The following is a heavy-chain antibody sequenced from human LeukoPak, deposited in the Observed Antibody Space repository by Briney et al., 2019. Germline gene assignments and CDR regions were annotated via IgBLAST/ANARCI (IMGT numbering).Heavy chain of an antibody. CDR3: ATHGRDYDYVWGSYL. Sequence: GGSLRLSCAASGFTFSSYALSWVRQAPGKGLEWVSAISGSGGSTYYADSVKGRFTISRDNAKNSLYLQMNSLRAEDTAVYYCATHGRDYDYVWGSYLWGQGTLVTVSS. V-gene: IGHV3-23*01. J-gene: IGHJ4*02. D-gene: IGHD3-16*02. CDR2: ISGSGGST. CDR1: GFTFSSYA.